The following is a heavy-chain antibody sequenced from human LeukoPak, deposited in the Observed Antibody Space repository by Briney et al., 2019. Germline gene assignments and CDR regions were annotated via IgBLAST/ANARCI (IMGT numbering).Heavy chain of an antibody. J-gene: IGHJ5*02. CDR2: ITSGSDYI. V-gene: IGHV3-21*01. D-gene: IGHD3-22*01. CDR1: GFTITSYN. Sequence: SGGSLRLSCVASGFTITSYNMNWVRQAPGKGLEWVASITSGSDYIYYADSVKGRFTISRDNAKNSLYLQMNSLRAEDTAVYFCARSITMIVDWFDPWGQGTLVTVSS. CDR3: ARSITMIVDWFDP.